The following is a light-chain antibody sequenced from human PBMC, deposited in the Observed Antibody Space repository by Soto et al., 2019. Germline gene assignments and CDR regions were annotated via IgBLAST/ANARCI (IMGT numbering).Light chain of an antibody. CDR1: SSNIGGHF. CDR2: RND. Sequence: QSVLTQPPSASGTPGQRVTISCSGSSSNIGGHFVYWYHQLPGTAPQLLIYRNDQRPSGVPDRFSASKSGTSASLTISGLQAEDEADYYCSSYTSIGTLVFGGGTKLTVL. V-gene: IGLV1-44*01. CDR3: SSYTSIGTLV. J-gene: IGLJ2*01.